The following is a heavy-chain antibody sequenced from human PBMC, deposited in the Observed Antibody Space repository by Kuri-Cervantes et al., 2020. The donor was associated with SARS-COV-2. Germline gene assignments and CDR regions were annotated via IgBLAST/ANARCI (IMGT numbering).Heavy chain of an antibody. D-gene: IGHD3-10*01. CDR3: ARDWASGDYYGSGRDPTNWFDP. Sequence: GESLKISCAASGFKFSRTDMHWVRQAPGKGLEWVAFISYDGNNKKCIASGKGRFTISRDNSQNKLYLQMNSLRAEDTAVYYCARDWASGDYYGSGRDPTNWFDPWGQGTLVTVSS. CDR1: GFKFSRTD. V-gene: IGHV3-30*03. CDR2: ISYDGNNK. J-gene: IGHJ5*02.